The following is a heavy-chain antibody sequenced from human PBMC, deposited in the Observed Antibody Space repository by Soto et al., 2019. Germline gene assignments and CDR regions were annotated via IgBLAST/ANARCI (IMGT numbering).Heavy chain of an antibody. CDR2: ISPDGRTT. D-gene: IGHD3-10*01. CDR3: AYSWQPTSY. Sequence: AGGSLRLSCAASGFTFSHYWMHWVRQAPGKGLVWVSRISPDGRTTTYAESVKGRFTISRGNSESTLYMQMNSMTVEDGAVYYSAYSWQPTSYWGPGTVVTVSS. J-gene: IGHJ4*02. CDR1: GFTFSHYW. V-gene: IGHV3-74*01.